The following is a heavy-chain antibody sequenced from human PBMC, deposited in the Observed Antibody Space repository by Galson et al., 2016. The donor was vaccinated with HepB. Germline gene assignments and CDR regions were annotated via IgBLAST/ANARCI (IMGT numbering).Heavy chain of an antibody. J-gene: IGHJ3*01. Sequence: SLRLSCAASGFTFSSYWMSWVRQAPGKGLQWVSSLFSSGASFYTESLRGRFTVSRDTSTNTLYLQMSSLRADDSAVYYCEAYSDPFDVWGQGTVVTV. CDR3: EAYSDPFDV. CDR1: GFTFSSYW. CDR2: LFSSGAS. D-gene: IGHD3-16*01. V-gene: IGHV3-53*01.